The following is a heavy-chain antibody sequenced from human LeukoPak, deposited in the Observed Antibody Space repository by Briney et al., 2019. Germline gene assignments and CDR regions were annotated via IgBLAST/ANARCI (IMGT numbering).Heavy chain of an antibody. Sequence: SETLSLTCSVSGVSITSNYWSWIRQPPGQGLEWIGYTHHSGSTSYNPSLKSRITISLDTSNNQFSLKLSSVTAADTAVYYCARSSGHSYGDFDYWGQGTLVTASS. CDR3: ARSSGHSYGDFDY. D-gene: IGHD5-18*01. CDR1: GVSITSNY. V-gene: IGHV4-59*01. CDR2: THHSGST. J-gene: IGHJ4*02.